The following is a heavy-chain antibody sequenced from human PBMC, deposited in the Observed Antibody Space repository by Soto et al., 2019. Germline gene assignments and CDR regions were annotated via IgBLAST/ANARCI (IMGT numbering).Heavy chain of an antibody. CDR1: GASISTQS. J-gene: IGHJ4*02. CDR2: LYYSGTT. Sequence: SETLSLTCTVSGASISTQSWNWIRQAPGKGLEWIGYLYYSGTTNYNPSLKSRVTISADTSKNQVSLKLTSVTAADTAVYFCARGLSWSPYFESWCQG. V-gene: IGHV4-59*11. D-gene: IGHD3-3*01. CDR3: ARGLSWSPYFES.